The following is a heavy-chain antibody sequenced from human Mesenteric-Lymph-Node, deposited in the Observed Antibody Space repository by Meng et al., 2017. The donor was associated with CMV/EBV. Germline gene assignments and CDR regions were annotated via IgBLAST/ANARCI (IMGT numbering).Heavy chain of an antibody. CDR1: GFTFSGYA. Sequence: GESLKISCATSGFTFSGYAMHWVRQAPGKGFEWVAIISFDGTNKYYADSEKGRFTISRDNSKNTLYLQVDSLRVEDTAVYYCARDMALWFEELPNDYYGMDVWGQGTTVTVSS. J-gene: IGHJ6*02. CDR3: ARDMALWFEELPNDYYGMDV. CDR2: ISFDGTNK. D-gene: IGHD3-10*01. V-gene: IGHV3-30-3*01.